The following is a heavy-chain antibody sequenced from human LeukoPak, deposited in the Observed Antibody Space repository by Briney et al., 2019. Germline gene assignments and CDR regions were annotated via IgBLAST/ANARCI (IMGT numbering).Heavy chain of an antibody. Sequence: GGSLRLSCAASGFTFSSYAMSWVRQAPGKGLEWVSAISGSGGSTYYADSVKGRFTISRDNAKNSLYLQMNSLRAEDTAVYYCARGPCITIFGVVAQYFQHWGQGTLVTVSS. D-gene: IGHD3-3*01. J-gene: IGHJ1*01. CDR3: ARGPCITIFGVVAQYFQH. CDR1: GFTFSSYA. V-gene: IGHV3-23*01. CDR2: ISGSGGST.